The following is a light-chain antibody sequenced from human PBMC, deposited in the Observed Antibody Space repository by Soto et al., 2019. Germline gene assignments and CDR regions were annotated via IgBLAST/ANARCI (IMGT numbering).Light chain of an antibody. CDR3: AAWDDNLKGWM. J-gene: IGLJ3*02. CDR1: NSNIGSNP. CDR2: SNN. V-gene: IGLV1-44*01. Sequence: QLVLAQPPSASAAPGQTVTISCSGSNSNIGSNPVNWFQQLPGTAPKVLIFSNNQRPSGVPDRISGSKSGTSGSLAIGGLQSEDEADYYCAAWDDNLKGWMFGGGTQLTVL.